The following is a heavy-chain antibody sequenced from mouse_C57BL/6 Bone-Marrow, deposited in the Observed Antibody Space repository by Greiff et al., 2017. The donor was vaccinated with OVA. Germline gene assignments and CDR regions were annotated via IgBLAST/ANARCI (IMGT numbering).Heavy chain of an antibody. CDR3: ARGYYGYAVDY. V-gene: IGHV1-50*01. J-gene: IGHJ4*01. Sequence: QVQLQQPGAELVKPGASVKLSCKASGYTFTSYWMQWVKQRPGQGLEWIGEIDPSDSYTNYNQKFKGKATLTVDTSSSTAYMQLSSLTSEDSAVYYCARGYYGYAVDYWGQGTSVTVSS. CDR1: GYTFTSYW. CDR2: IDPSDSYT. D-gene: IGHD2-2*01.